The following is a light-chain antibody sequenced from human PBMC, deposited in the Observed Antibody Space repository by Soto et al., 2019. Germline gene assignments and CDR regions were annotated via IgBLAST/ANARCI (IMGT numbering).Light chain of an antibody. CDR2: DAF. Sequence: DIQTTQSSCSLSASVGDRVTITCHARQDSSNYLNWYQQKPGKAPKLLIYDAFKLETGVPSRFSGSGSGTDFTFTISSLQPEDIATYYWQQYDNLPLTFGGGTKVDI. J-gene: IGKJ4*01. CDR3: QQYDNLPLT. CDR1: QDSSNY. V-gene: IGKV1-33*01.